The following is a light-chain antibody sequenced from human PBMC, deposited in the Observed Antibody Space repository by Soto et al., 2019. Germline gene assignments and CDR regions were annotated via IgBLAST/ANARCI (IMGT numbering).Light chain of an antibody. J-gene: IGKJ1*01. CDR2: DAS. CDR1: QSIRSY. Sequence: DIQLTQSPSSLSASVGDKVTITCLASQSIRSYLNWVQQKPGKAPKLLIYDASSLQTGVPSRFSGSGSGTDFSLTISSLQPEEFATYYCQQSYSTPPWTSSKGTKVDI. V-gene: IGKV1-39*01. CDR3: QQSYSTPPWT.